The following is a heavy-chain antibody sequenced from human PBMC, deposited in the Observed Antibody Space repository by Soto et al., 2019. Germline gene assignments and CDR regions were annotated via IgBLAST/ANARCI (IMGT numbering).Heavy chain of an antibody. CDR2: IYPGDSDT. Sequence: PGESLKISCKGSGYSFTSYWIGWVRQMPGKGLEWMGIIYPGDSDTRYSPSFQGQVTISADKSISTAYLQWSSLKASDTAMYYCARPIGDSSGWYPQSYFDVWGQGNVVTISS. CDR1: GYSFTSYW. D-gene: IGHD6-19*01. J-gene: IGHJ4*02. CDR3: ARPIGDSSGWYPQSYFDV. V-gene: IGHV5-51*01.